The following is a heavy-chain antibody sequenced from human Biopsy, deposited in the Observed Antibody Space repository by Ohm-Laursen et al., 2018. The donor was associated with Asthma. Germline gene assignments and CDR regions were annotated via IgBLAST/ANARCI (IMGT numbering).Heavy chain of an antibody. V-gene: IGHV1-2*06. CDR1: GYTFLSYH. CDR3: ARGRKSPGDRWFDP. J-gene: IGHJ5*02. CDR2: INPNSGGT. D-gene: IGHD7-27*01. Sequence: ASVKVSCKTSGYTFLSYHIHWVRQAPGQGLEWMGRINPNSGGTNYAQKFQGRVTMTSDTSISTAYMELSRLRSDDTALYFCARGRKSPGDRWFDPWGQGTLVTVSS.